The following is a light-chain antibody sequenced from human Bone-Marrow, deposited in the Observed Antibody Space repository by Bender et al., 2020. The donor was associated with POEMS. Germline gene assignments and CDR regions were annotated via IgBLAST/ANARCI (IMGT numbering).Light chain of an antibody. CDR2: DIT. CDR1: SNDVGRYGY. J-gene: IGLJ2*01. Sequence: QSALTQPASVSGSPGQSITISCTGTSNDVGRYGYVSWYQHHPGEAHKLIIYDITDRPSGVSFRFSGSKSGSTAYLTISGLQAEDEADYYCSSYTSSDTLIFGGGTKLTVL. CDR3: SSYTSSDTLI. V-gene: IGLV2-14*03.